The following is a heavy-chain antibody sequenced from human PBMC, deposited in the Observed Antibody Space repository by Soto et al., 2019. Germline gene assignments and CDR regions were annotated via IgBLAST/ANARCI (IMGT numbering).Heavy chain of an antibody. V-gene: IGHV3-23*01. CDR1: GFTFSSYA. D-gene: IGHD3-10*01. CDR3: AKDLYYYGSGTYYPTDH. Sequence: EVQLLESGGGLRQPGGSLRLSCAASGFTFSSYAMTWGRQAPGKGLEWVSGISENGFRAHYADSVKGRFTISRDNSKDTLYLQMDSLRPEDTAVYYCAKDLYYYGSGTYYPTDHWGQGTLVTVSS. CDR2: ISENGFRA. J-gene: IGHJ4*02.